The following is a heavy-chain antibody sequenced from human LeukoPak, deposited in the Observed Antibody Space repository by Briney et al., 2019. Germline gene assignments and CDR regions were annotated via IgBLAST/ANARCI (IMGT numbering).Heavy chain of an antibody. J-gene: IGHJ3*02. D-gene: IGHD2-2*01. CDR2: IYYSGST. CDR3: ARGIVPLI. Sequence: SETLSLTRTVSGGSISSSSYYWGWIRQPPGKGLEWIGSIYYSGSTYYNPSLKSRVTISVDTSKNQFSLKLSSVTAADTAVYYCARGIVPLIWGQGTMVTVSS. V-gene: IGHV4-39*07. CDR1: GGSISSSSYY.